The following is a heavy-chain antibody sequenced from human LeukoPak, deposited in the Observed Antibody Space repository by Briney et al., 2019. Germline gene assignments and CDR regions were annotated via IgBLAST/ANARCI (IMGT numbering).Heavy chain of an antibody. V-gene: IGHV3-23*01. Sequence: GESLTLSCAASGFTFSSYSMNWVRQAPGKGLEWVSTISAAGGITYYADSVKGRFTISRDNSKNTLFLQMSSLRAEDTAVYYCAGYYCSSGTCRKYLDYWGQGTLVTVSS. CDR3: AGYYCSSGTCRKYLDY. D-gene: IGHD2-15*01. CDR2: ISAAGGIT. J-gene: IGHJ4*02. CDR1: GFTFSSYS.